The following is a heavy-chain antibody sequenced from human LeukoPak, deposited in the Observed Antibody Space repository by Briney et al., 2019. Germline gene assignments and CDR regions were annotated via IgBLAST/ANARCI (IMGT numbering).Heavy chain of an antibody. V-gene: IGHV1-8*03. J-gene: IGHJ6*03. D-gene: IGHD5-12*01. CDR3: ARGYSGYDLPFYYYYYMDV. CDR1: GYTFTSYD. CDR2: MNPNSGNT. Sequence: GASVKVSCKASGYTFTSYDINWVRQATGQGREWMGWMNPNSGNTGYAQKFQGRVTITRNTSISTAYMELSSLRSEDTAVYYCARGYSGYDLPFYYYYYMDVWGKGTTVTVSS.